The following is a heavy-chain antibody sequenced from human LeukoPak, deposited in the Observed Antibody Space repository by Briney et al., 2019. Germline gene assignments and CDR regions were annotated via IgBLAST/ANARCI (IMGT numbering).Heavy chain of an antibody. J-gene: IGHJ3*02. CDR2: MNPNSGNT. V-gene: IGHV1-8*01. CDR1: GYTFTSYD. Sequence: EASVKVSCKASGYTFTSYDINWVRQATGQGLEWMGWMNPNSGNTGYAQKFQGRVTMTRDTSISTAYMELSRLRSDDTAVYYCARDGRAFDIWGQGTMVTVSS. CDR3: ARDGRAFDI. D-gene: IGHD1-1*01.